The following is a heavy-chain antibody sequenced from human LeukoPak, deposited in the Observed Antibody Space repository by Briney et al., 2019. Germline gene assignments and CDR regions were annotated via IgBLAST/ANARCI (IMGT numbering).Heavy chain of an antibody. CDR2: INTNTGNP. Sequence: ASVKVSCKASGYTFTSYAMNWVRQAPGQGLEWMGWINTNTGNPTYAQGFTGRFVLSLDTSVSTAYLQISSLKAEDTAVYYCASVGSSGYKYYYYMDVWGKGTTVTVSS. D-gene: IGHD3-22*01. J-gene: IGHJ6*03. CDR3: ASVGSSGYKYYYYMDV. V-gene: IGHV7-4-1*02. CDR1: GYTFTSYA.